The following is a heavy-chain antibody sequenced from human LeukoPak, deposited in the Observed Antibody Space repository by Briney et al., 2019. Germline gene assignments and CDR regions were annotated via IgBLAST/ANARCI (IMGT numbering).Heavy chain of an antibody. CDR3: ARGRPARFDY. Sequence: SETLSLTCAVSGDSISSSNWWSWVRQPPGKGLEWIGGIYHTGSTKYNPSLRNRLTISVDKSKTQLSLKLSSVTAADTAVYYCARGRPARFDYWGQGTLVTVSS. J-gene: IGHJ4*02. D-gene: IGHD2-15*01. CDR2: IYHTGST. CDR1: GDSISSSNW. V-gene: IGHV4-4*02.